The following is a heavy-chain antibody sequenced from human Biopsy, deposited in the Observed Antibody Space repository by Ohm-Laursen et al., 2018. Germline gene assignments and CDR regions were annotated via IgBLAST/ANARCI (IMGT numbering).Heavy chain of an antibody. Sequence: LRLPCTASGFTFSSYGMHWVRQTPGKGLESVALISYDGYNKWYADSVKGRFTISRDNSKNTLYLQMNSLRVEDTAVYYCAKDGGPYCGGCELDYWGQGTLVTVSS. D-gene: IGHD2-21*01. CDR1: GFTFSSYG. V-gene: IGHV3-30*18. CDR3: AKDGGPYCGGCELDY. CDR2: ISYDGYNK. J-gene: IGHJ4*02.